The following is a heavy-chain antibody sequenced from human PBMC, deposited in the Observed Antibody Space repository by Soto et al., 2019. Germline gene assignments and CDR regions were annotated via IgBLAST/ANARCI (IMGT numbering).Heavy chain of an antibody. CDR3: ARQRYDIVTGFYNYGMDV. CDR1: GYTFTSYY. Sequence: ASVKVSCKASGYTFTSYYMHWVRQAPGQGLEWMGIIKPTGGSTSYAQKFQGRVTMTRDTSTSTVYMELSSLTSEDTAVYYCARQRYDIVTGFYNYGMDVWG. CDR2: IKPTGGST. J-gene: IGHJ6*02. D-gene: IGHD3-9*01. V-gene: IGHV1-46*01.